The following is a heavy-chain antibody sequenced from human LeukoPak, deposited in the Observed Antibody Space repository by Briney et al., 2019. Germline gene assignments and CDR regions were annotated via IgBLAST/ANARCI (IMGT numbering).Heavy chain of an antibody. CDR1: GFTFSSYW. J-gene: IGHJ4*02. Sequence: GGSLRLSCAASGFTFSSYWMHWVRQAPGKGLVWVSHVNSDESSTSYADSVKGRFTISRDNAKNTLYLQMNSLRAEDTAVYYCARTNYPYYFDYWGQGTLVTVSS. V-gene: IGHV3-74*01. CDR3: ARTNYPYYFDY. CDR2: VNSDESST. D-gene: IGHD4/OR15-4a*01.